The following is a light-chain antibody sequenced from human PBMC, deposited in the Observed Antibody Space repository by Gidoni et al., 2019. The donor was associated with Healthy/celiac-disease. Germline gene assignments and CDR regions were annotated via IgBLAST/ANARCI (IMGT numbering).Light chain of an antibody. V-gene: IGKV1-39*01. CDR2: AAS. CDR3: QQSYSTPRT. CDR1: QSISTY. Sequence: DIQMTQSPSSLSASVGDRVTITCRASQSISTYLNWYQQKPGKAPKLLIYAASSLQSGVTSRFSGSGSGTGTDFTLTINSLQPEDFATYYCQQSYSTPRTFGQGTKVEIK. J-gene: IGKJ1*01.